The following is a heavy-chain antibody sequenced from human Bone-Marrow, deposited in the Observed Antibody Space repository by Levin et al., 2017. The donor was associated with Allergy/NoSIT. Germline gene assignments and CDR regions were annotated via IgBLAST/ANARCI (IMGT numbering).Heavy chain of an antibody. J-gene: IGHJ4*02. CDR1: GYTFTDYG. CDR3: ARGFDC. CDR2: INVNSGNT. Sequence: ASVKVSCKASGYTFTDYGISWVRQAPGQGLEWMGWINVNSGNTNQVQKFQGRVTLTTDTSTNTAYMELRSLRSDDTAIYYCARGFDCRGQGTLVTVSS. V-gene: IGHV1-18*01.